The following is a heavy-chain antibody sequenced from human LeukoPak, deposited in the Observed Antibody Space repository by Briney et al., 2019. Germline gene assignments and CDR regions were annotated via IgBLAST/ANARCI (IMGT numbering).Heavy chain of an antibody. CDR2: FYNSGRT. CDR1: DDSVSDYY. J-gene: IGHJ4*02. D-gene: IGHD3-16*01. CDR3: AKGAGWLIDY. V-gene: IGHV4-59*02. Sequence: PSETLSLTCTVSDDSVSDYYRGWIRQPPGKGLEWIGYFYNSGRTTYNPSLKSRVTISTDKSKNNFYLKINCVTTADTAVYYCAKGAGWLIDYWGQGILVTVSS.